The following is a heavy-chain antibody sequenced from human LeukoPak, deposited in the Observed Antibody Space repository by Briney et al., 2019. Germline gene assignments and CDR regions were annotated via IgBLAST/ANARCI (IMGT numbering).Heavy chain of an antibody. J-gene: IGHJ5*02. Sequence: GGSLRLSCAATGFTFTSYDMHWVRQVAGKGLEWVSAIGNAGDTYLSDSVKGRFTISRENGDHSLYLQMNSLRAGDTAVYYCARGAAQGFDPWGQGTLVTVSS. CDR3: ARGAAQGFDP. CDR2: IGNAGDT. V-gene: IGHV3-13*01. CDR1: GFTFTSYD.